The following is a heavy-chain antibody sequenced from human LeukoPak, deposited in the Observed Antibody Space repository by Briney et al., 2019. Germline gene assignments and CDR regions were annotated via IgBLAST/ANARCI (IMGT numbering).Heavy chain of an antibody. CDR2: INHSGST. J-gene: IGHJ4*02. CDR1: GGSFSGYY. Sequence: SETLSLTCAVYGGSFSGYYWSWIRHPPGKGLEWVGEINHSGSTNYNTSLKSRVTISVDTTKNQFSLKLSSVTAADTAVYYCARDSVSFDYWGQGTLVTVSS. D-gene: IGHD2-21*01. V-gene: IGHV4-34*01. CDR3: ARDSVSFDY.